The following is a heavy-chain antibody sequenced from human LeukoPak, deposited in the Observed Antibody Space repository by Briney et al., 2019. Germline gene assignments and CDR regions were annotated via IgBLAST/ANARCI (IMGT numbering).Heavy chain of an antibody. CDR2: IYYSGST. CDR1: GGSISCGGYY. CDR3: ARDPLSQQLPRVGMDV. J-gene: IGHJ6*02. V-gene: IGHV4-31*03. Sequence: PSQTLSLTCTVSGGSISCGGYYWGWIRQHPGKGLEWIGYIYYSGSTYYNPSLKSRVTISVDTSKNQFSLKLSSVTAADTAVYYCARDPLSQQLPRVGMDVWGQGTTVTVSS. D-gene: IGHD6-13*01.